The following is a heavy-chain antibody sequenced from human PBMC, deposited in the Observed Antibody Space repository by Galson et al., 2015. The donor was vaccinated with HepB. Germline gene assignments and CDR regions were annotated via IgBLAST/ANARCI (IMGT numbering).Heavy chain of an antibody. D-gene: IGHD2-2*01. CDR1: GGTFSSYA. CDR2: IIPIFGIA. J-gene: IGHJ6*02. CDR3: ARPIVVVPAAYYYGMDV. Sequence: SVKVSCKASGGTFSSYAISWVRQAPGQGLEWMGGIIPIFGIANYAQKFQGRVTITADESTSTAYMELSSLRSEDTAVYYCARPIVVVPAAYYYGMDVWGQGTTVTVSS. V-gene: IGHV1-69*13.